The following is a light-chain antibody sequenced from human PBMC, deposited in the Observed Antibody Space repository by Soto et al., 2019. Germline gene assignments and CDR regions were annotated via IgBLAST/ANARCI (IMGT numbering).Light chain of an antibody. Sequence: QSALTQPRSVSGSPGQSVTISCTVTSSDVGGYYYVSWYQQHPGKAPKVMIYDVIKRPSGVPDRFSGSKSGNTASLTISGLQAEDEADYYCCSYAGSYTPSYVFGTGTKVTVL. CDR1: SSDVGGYYY. V-gene: IGLV2-11*01. CDR3: CSYAGSYTPSYV. J-gene: IGLJ1*01. CDR2: DVI.